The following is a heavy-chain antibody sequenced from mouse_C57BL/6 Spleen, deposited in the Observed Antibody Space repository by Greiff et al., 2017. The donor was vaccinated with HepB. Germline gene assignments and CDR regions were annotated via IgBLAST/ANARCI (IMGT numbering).Heavy chain of an antibody. CDR2: IYPSDSET. CDR3: ARIGATTEHFDY. J-gene: IGHJ2*01. V-gene: IGHV1-61*01. Sequence: QVQLQQPGAELVRPGSSVKLSCKASGYTFTSYWMDWVKQRPGQGLEWIGNIYPSDSETHYTQKFKDKATLTVDKSSSTAYMQLSSLTSEDSAVYYCARIGATTEHFDYWGQGTTLTVSS. CDR1: GYTFTSYW. D-gene: IGHD1-1*01.